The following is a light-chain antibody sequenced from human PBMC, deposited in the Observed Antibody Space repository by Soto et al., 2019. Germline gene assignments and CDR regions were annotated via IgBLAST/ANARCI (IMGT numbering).Light chain of an antibody. CDR3: QQRSNWLT. CDR1: QNIGRS. CDR2: DAS. J-gene: IGKJ4*01. Sequence: EIVMTQCPVTLSMYPGERATLSCRASQNIGRSLAWYQQKPGQAPRLLIYDASNRATGIPARFSGSGSGTDFTLTISSLEPEDFAVYYCQQRSNWLTFGGGTKVDIK. V-gene: IGKV3-11*01.